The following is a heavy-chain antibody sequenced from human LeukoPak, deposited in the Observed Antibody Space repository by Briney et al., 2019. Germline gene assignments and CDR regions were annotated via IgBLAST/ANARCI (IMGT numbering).Heavy chain of an antibody. CDR3: ARDPYSSGWYSDLDY. CDR1: GFTFSSYA. V-gene: IGHV3-30-3*01. Sequence: GGSLRLSCAASGFTFSSYAMHWFRQAPGKGLEWVAVISYDGSNKYYADSVKGRFTISRDNSKNTLYLQMNSLRAEDTAVYYCARDPYSSGWYSDLDYWGQGTLVAVSS. CDR2: ISYDGSNK. D-gene: IGHD6-19*01. J-gene: IGHJ4*02.